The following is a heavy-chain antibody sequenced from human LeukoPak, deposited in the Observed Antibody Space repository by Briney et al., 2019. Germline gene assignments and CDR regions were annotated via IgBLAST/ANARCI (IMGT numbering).Heavy chain of an antibody. CDR1: GGSISNNY. Sequence: PSETLSLTCTVSGGSISNNYWSWFRQPPGKGLEWIGYIYYSGSTNYNPSLKSRVIISVDTSKSQFSLKLSSVTAADTAVYYCASHKGFWGQGTLVTVSS. CDR2: IYYSGST. J-gene: IGHJ4*02. CDR3: ASHKGF. V-gene: IGHV4-59*01.